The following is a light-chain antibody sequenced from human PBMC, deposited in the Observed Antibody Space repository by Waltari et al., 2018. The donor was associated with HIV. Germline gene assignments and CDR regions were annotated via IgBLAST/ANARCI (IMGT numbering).Light chain of an antibody. J-gene: IGLJ3*02. Sequence: QSVLTQPPSVSGTPGQNVTISCSGSSSNIGSNIVNWYQQLPGAAPKLLIYTNDQRPSGVPDRFSGSKSGTSASLASNGLQSADEADYYCAAWDDSLNGMFGGGTKLTVL. CDR1: SSNIGSNI. CDR2: TND. CDR3: AAWDDSLNGM. V-gene: IGLV1-44*01.